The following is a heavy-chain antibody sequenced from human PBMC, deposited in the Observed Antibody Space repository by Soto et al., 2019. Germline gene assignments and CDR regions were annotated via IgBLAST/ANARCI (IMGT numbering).Heavy chain of an antibody. V-gene: IGHV1-18*01. CDR2: ISAHNGNT. CDR1: GYAFTTYG. CDR3: ARGRYGDY. Sequence: QVHLVQSGAEVKKPGASVKVSCQGSGYAFTTYGITWVRQAPGQGLEWMGWISAHNGNTNYAQQLQGRVTVTRDTSTITDYRERRGSRYDDTVVYYGARGRYGDYWGQGALVTVSS. J-gene: IGHJ4*02. D-gene: IGHD1-1*01.